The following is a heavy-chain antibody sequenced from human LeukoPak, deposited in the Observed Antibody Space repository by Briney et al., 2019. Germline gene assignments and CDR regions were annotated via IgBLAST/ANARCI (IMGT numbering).Heavy chain of an antibody. Sequence: GASVKVSCKASGYTFTSYGISWVRQAPGQGLEWMGWISAYNGNTNYAQKLQGRVTMTTDTSTSTAYMELRSLRSYDTAVYYCARVGDSGSYMYYMDVWGKGTTVTVSS. CDR3: ARVGDSGSYMYYMDV. V-gene: IGHV1-18*01. D-gene: IGHD1-26*01. CDR2: ISAYNGNT. CDR1: GYTFTSYG. J-gene: IGHJ6*03.